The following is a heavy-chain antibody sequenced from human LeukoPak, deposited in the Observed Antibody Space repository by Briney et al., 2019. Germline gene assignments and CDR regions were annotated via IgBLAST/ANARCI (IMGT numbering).Heavy chain of an antibody. CDR1: GYTFTIYG. CDR3: ARRTDGYNSPFDL. Sequence: GASVKVSCKASGYTFTIYGISCVRRAPGQGREWVGWISAYRGNTNYAEKLQGRVTMTRDTPTSTAYMELRSLRSDDTTVYYCARRTDGYNSPFDLWGRGTLVTVSS. CDR2: ISAYRGNT. J-gene: IGHJ2*01. D-gene: IGHD5-24*01. V-gene: IGHV1-18*01.